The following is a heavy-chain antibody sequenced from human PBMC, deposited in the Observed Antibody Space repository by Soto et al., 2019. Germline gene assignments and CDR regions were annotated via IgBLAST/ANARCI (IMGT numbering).Heavy chain of an antibody. Sequence: QITLKESGPTLVKPTQPLTLTCTFSGFSLSTSGVGVGWIRQPPGKALEWLALIYWNDDKRYSPSLKSRLTSTKDTSKSQVVLTMTNMDPVDTASYYGAHRGDYYGSGRNFDYWGQGTLVTVSS. D-gene: IGHD3-10*01. J-gene: IGHJ4*02. V-gene: IGHV2-5*01. CDR2: IYWNDDK. CDR1: GFSLSTSGVG. CDR3: AHRGDYYGSGRNFDY.